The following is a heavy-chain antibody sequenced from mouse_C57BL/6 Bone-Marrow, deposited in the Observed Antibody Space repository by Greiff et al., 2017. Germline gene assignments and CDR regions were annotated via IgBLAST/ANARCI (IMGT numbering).Heavy chain of an antibody. Sequence: VQRVESGAELARPGASVKLSCKASGYTFTSYGISWVKQRTGQGLEWIGEIYPRSGNTYYNEKFKGKATLTADKSSSTAYMELRSLTSEDSAVYFCAREGITPWFAYWGQGTLVTGSA. CDR2: IYPRSGNT. CDR3: AREGITPWFAY. D-gene: IGHD1-1*01. CDR1: GYTFTSYG. J-gene: IGHJ3*01. V-gene: IGHV1-81*01.